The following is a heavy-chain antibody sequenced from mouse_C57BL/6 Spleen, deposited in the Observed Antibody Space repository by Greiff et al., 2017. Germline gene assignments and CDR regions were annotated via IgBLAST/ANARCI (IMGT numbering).Heavy chain of an antibody. CDR1: GYTFTSYW. V-gene: IGHV1-64*01. CDR3: ARNYGSLYYYAMDY. CDR2: IHPNSGST. Sequence: QVQLQQPGAELVKPGASVKLSCKASGYTFTSYWMHWVKQRPGQGLEWIGIIHPNSGSTNYNEKFKSKATLTVDKSSSTAYMQLSSLTSEDSAVYYCARNYGSLYYYAMDYWGQGTSVTVSS. D-gene: IGHD1-1*01. J-gene: IGHJ4*01.